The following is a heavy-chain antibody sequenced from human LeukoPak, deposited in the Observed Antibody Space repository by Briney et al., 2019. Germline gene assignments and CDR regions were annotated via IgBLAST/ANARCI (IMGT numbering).Heavy chain of an antibody. V-gene: IGHV3-21*01. CDR3: ARDPSIKVRGVRIDY. CDR1: GFTFNFYT. D-gene: IGHD3-10*01. CDR2: ISSSNAYI. J-gene: IGHJ4*02. Sequence: GGSLRLSCEGSGFTFNFYTMNWVRQAPGKGLDWVSSISSSNAYIHYADSVKGRFTISRDNAKNSLFLQMNSLRGEDTAVYYCARDPSIKVRGVRIDYWGQGTLVTVSS.